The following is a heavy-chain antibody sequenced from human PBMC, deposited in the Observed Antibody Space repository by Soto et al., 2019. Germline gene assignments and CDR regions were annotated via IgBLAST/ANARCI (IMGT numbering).Heavy chain of an antibody. CDR1: GFTVSSKY. Sequence: EVQLVESGGCLVQPGGSLRLSCAASGFTVSSKYMSWVRQAPGKRLEWVSAIYSGGSTYYADSVKGRFTISRDNSKDTLYLQMNSLRAEDTALYYCARNYYDSSGYYYGGAFDIWGQGTMVTVSS. V-gene: IGHV3-66*01. CDR2: IYSGGST. J-gene: IGHJ3*02. D-gene: IGHD3-22*01. CDR3: ARNYYDSSGYYYGGAFDI.